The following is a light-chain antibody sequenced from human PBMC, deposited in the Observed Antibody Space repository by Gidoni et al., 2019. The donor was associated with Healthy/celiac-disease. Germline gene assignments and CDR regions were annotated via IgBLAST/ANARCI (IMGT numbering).Light chain of an antibody. CDR3: QQYGSSPRT. CDR2: GAS. J-gene: IGKJ2*01. CDR1: QSVSRSY. Sequence: IVLTQSPGTLSLSPGERATLSCRASQSVSRSYLAWYQQKPGQAPRLLIYGASSRATGLPDRFSGSGSGTDFTLTISRLEPEDFAVYYCQQYGSSPRTFGQGTKLEIK. V-gene: IGKV3-20*01.